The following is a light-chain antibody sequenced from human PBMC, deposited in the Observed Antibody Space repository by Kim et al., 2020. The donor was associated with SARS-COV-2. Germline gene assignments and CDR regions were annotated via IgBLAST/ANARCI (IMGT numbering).Light chain of an antibody. CDR3: QAWDTYTV. Sequence: VAVSPGQTASITCSGDKLGDKYVCWYQQKPGQSPLLVIYQDSKRPSGIPERFSGSNSGNTATLTISGTQTMDEADYYCQAWDTYTVFGGGTQLTVL. J-gene: IGLJ3*02. CDR1: KLGDKY. CDR2: QDS. V-gene: IGLV3-1*01.